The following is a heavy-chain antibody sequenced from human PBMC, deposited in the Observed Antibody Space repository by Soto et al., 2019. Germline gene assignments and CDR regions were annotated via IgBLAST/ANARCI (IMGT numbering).Heavy chain of an antibody. CDR2: ISWNSGSI. V-gene: IGHV3-9*01. CDR3: AKDNSAVTAFFDY. Sequence: EVQLVESGGGLVQPGRSLRLSCAASGFTFDDYAMHWVRQAPGKGLEWVSGISWNSGSIGYADSVKGRFTISRDNAKNSLYRQMNSLRAEDTALYYCAKDNSAVTAFFDYWGQGTLVTVSS. CDR1: GFTFDDYA. J-gene: IGHJ4*02. D-gene: IGHD2-21*02.